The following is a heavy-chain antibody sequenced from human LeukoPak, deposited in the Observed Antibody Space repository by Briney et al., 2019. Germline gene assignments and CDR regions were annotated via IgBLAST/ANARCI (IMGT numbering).Heavy chain of an antibody. J-gene: IGHJ4*02. Sequence: GVSQTLSCTPSGLTYSRHPMICARQAPGEALEWLSAFSGSGGSTYYPDYVKGRFTIARDNSKITLYLQMNSLRAEDAAVYYCAKGGSGWYLGFDYWGQGTLVTVSS. CDR3: AKGGSGWYLGFDY. CDR2: FSGSGGST. D-gene: IGHD6-19*01. V-gene: IGHV3-23*01. CDR1: GLTYSRHP.